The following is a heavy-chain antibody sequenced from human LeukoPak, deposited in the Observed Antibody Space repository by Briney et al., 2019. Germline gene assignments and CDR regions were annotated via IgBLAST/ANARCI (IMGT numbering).Heavy chain of an antibody. J-gene: IGHJ4*02. V-gene: IGHV3-21*01. D-gene: IGHD3-10*01. CDR1: GSTFSSYS. Sequence: PGGSLRLSCAASGSTFSSYSMNWVRQAPGKGLEWVSSISSSSSYIYYADSVKGRFTISRDNAKNSLSLHMNSLRVEDTAVYYCARGPTYGSRSDYFDYWGQGTLVTVSS. CDR3: ARGPTYGSRSDYFDY. CDR2: ISSSSSYI.